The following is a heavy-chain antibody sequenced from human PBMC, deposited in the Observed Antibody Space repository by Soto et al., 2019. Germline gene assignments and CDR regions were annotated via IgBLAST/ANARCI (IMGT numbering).Heavy chain of an antibody. CDR1: GGSISSYY. CDR3: ARDLWRGWFDP. CDR2: IYYSGST. V-gene: IGHV4-59*01. D-gene: IGHD3-10*01. J-gene: IGHJ5*02. Sequence: PSETLSLTCTVSGGSISSYYWSWIRQPPGKGLEWIGYIYYSGSTNYNPSLKSRVTISLDTSKNQFSLKLSSVTAADTAVYYCARDLWRGWFDPWGQGTLVTVSS.